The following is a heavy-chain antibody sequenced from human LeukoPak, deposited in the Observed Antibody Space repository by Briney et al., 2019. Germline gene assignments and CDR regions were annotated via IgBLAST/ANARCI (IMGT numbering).Heavy chain of an antibody. V-gene: IGHV4-59*01. CDR3: ARSLSSAWYAYDY. CDR2: IYYSGST. CDR1: GGSISSNY. D-gene: IGHD6-19*01. Sequence: SETLSLTCTVSGGSISSNYWSWIRQPPGKGLEWIGYIYYSGSTDYNPSLKSRVTVSVDTSKNQFSLKLNSVTAADKAVYYCARSLSSAWYAYDYWGQGTLVTVSS. J-gene: IGHJ4*02.